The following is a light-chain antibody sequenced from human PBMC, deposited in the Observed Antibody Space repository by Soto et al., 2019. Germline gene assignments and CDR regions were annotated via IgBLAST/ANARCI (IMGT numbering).Light chain of an antibody. CDR3: QQYNNWPRT. CDR1: QRVSTY. V-gene: IGKV3-11*01. CDR2: EAS. J-gene: IGKJ1*01. Sequence: EIVLTQSPATLSLSPGERATLSCRASQRVSTYLAWYQQKPGQAPRLLISEASNRATGIPARFSGSGSGTEFTLTINSLQSEDFAVYYCQQYNNWPRTFGQGTKVDIK.